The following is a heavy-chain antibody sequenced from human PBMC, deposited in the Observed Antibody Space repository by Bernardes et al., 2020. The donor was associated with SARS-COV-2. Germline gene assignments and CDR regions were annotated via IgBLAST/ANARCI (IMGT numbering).Heavy chain of an antibody. V-gene: IGHV3-23*01. CDR3: AKDCSTDHCDS. CDR1: GFPFSNVC. J-gene: IGHJ4*02. CDR2: ISAGGEGT. D-gene: IGHD2-8*02. Sequence: GGSLRLSCAASGFPFSNVCMSWVRQAPGKGLEWVATISAGGEGTHYADSVTSRFTVSRDNSKNSVYLQMNRLRVEATAVYYCAKDCSTDHCDSWGQGTLVTVSS.